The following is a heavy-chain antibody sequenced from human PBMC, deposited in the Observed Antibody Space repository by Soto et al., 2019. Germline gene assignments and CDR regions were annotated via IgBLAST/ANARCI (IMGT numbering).Heavy chain of an antibody. V-gene: IGHV1-69*01. CDR3: ARVPSSSWYDDYYYYGMDV. CDR2: IIPIFGTA. J-gene: IGHJ6*02. D-gene: IGHD6-13*01. CDR1: GGTFSSYA. Sequence: QVQLVQSGAEVKKPGSSVKVSCKASGGTFSSYAISWVRQAPGQGLEWMGGIIPIFGTANYAQKFHGRVTITADESTSTAYMELSSLRSEDTAVYYCARVPSSSWYDDYYYYGMDVWGQGTTVTVSS.